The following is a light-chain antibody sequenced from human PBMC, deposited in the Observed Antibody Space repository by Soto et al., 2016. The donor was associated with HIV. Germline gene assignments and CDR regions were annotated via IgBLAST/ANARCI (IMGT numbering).Light chain of an antibody. V-gene: IGKV1-39*01. J-gene: IGKJ4*01. CDR1: QTIRKY. Sequence: DIQMTQSPSSLSASVGDRVIITYRASQTIRKYLNWYQQKPGKAPVLLISTTSSLQSGVASRLSGSGSGAEFTLTISNLQPEDFATYYCQQSYTTPLTFGGGPRWRSN. CDR2: TTS. CDR3: QQSYTTPLT.